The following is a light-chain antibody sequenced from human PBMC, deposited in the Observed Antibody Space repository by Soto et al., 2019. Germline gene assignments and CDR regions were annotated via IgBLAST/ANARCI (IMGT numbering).Light chain of an antibody. CDR3: QQYNSWPRT. Sequence: EIVLTQSPGTLSLSPGDRATLSCRASQRVSSSSYLAWFQQKPGQAPRLLIFGSSTRAPGIPARFSASGSETEFTLTITTLQSEDFAVYYCQQYNSWPRTFGQGTKVDIK. J-gene: IGKJ1*01. CDR2: GSS. V-gene: IGKV3-15*01. CDR1: QRVSSSSY.